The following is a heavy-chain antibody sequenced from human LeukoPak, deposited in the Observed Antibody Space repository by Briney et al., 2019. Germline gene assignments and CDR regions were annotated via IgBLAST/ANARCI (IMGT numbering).Heavy chain of an antibody. D-gene: IGHD2-2*02. V-gene: IGHV3-11*01. CDR1: GFTFSDYY. J-gene: IGHJ4*02. CDR2: ISSSGSTI. CDR3: ARGPSYCSSTSCYTGDYYFDY. Sequence: GGSLRLSCAASGFTFSDYYMSWIRQAPGKGLEWVSYISSSGSTIYYADSVKGRFTISRDNAKNSLYLQMNRLRAEDTAVYYCARGPSYCSSTSCYTGDYYFDYWGQGTLVTVSS.